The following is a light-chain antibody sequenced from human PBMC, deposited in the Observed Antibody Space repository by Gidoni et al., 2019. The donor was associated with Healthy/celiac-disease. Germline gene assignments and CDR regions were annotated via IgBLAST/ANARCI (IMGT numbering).Light chain of an antibody. V-gene: IGLV1-40*01. J-gene: IGLJ2*01. CDR1: SSTIGAGYD. Sequence: QPVLTQPPAVPGAPGQRVTISCTGSSSTIGAGYDVHWYQQLPGTAPKLLIYGNSNRPSGVPDRFSGSKSGTSASLAITGLQAEDEADYYCQSYDSSLSGSRVFGGGTKLTVL. CDR3: QSYDSSLSGSRV. CDR2: GNS.